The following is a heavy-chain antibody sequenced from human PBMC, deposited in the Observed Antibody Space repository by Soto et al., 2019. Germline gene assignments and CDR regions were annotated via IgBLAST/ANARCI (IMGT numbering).Heavy chain of an antibody. CDR1: GGSISSSSYY. CDR2: IYYSGST. V-gene: IGHV4-39*01. Sequence: SETLSLTCTVSGGSISSSSYYWGWIRQPPGKGLEWIGGIYYSGSTYYNPSLKSRVTISVDTSKNQFSLKLSSVTAADTAVYYCARTRAVWFDPWGQGTLVTVS. J-gene: IGHJ5*02. CDR3: ARTRAVWFDP. D-gene: IGHD6-19*01.